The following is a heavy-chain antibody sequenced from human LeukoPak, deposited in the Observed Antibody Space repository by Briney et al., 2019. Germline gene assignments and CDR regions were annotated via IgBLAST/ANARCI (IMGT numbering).Heavy chain of an antibody. J-gene: IGHJ6*02. CDR3: ARGGTQGMDV. Sequence: GGSLRLSCAASGFTFITYWMHWVRQAPGKGLVWVSSINSDGSTTTYADSVKGRFTISRDNAKNMVYLQMNSLRAEDTALYYCARGGTQGMDVWGQGTTVTVS. V-gene: IGHV3-74*01. CDR1: GFTFITYW. CDR2: INSDGSTT. D-gene: IGHD1-14*01.